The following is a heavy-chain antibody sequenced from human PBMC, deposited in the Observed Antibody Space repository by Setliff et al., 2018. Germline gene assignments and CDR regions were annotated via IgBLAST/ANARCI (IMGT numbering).Heavy chain of an antibody. CDR3: ARGLIGYDSSGYWD. Sequence: SETLSLTCTVSGYSISSGYYWGWIRQPPGKGLEWIGSIYHSGSTYYNPSLKSRVTISVDTSKNQFSLKLSSVTAADTAVYYCARGLIGYDSSGYWDWGQGTLVTVSS. D-gene: IGHD3-22*01. J-gene: IGHJ4*02. CDR2: IYHSGST. V-gene: IGHV4-38-2*02. CDR1: GYSISSGYY.